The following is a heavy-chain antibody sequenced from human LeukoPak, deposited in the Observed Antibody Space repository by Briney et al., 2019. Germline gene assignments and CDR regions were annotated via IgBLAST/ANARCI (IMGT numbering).Heavy chain of an antibody. CDR2: INPNSGGT. Sequence: GASVKVSCKASGYTFTSYGISWVRQAPGQGLEWMGWINPNSGGTSYAQKFQGRVTMTRDTSVTTAYMELSRLRSDDTAVYYCARYSGYDEPFEYWGQGTLVTVSS. V-gene: IGHV1-2*02. CDR3: ARYSGYDEPFEY. J-gene: IGHJ4*02. CDR1: GYTFTSYG. D-gene: IGHD5-12*01.